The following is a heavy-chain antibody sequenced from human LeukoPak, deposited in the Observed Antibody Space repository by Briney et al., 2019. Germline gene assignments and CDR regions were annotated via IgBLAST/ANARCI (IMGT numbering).Heavy chain of an antibody. J-gene: IGHJ2*01. CDR1: GGSFSGYY. CDR2: IYYSEST. CDR3: ARLPFDL. Sequence: SETLSLTCAVYGGSFSGYYWSWIRQPPGKGLEWIGYIYYSESTNYNPSLKSRVTISVDTSKNQFSLKLSSVTAADTAVYYCARLPFDLWGRGTLVTVSS. V-gene: IGHV4-59*08.